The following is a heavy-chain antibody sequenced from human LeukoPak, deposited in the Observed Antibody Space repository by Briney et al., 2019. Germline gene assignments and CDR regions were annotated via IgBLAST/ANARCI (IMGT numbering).Heavy chain of an antibody. J-gene: IGHJ4*02. V-gene: IGHV4-34*01. CDR3: ARGLGAYGGNSFDS. CDR2: IKHSGSS. Sequence: SETLSLTCAVHGGSFSGYYWSWIRQPPGKGLEWIGQIKHSGSSDYNPSLKGRVTISVDTSKNQFSLRLTSVTAADTAVYYCARGLGAYGGNSFDSWGQGTLVTVSS. CDR1: GGSFSGYY. D-gene: IGHD4-23*01.